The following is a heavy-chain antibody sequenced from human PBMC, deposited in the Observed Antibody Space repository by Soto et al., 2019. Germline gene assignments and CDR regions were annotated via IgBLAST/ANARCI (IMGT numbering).Heavy chain of an antibody. D-gene: IGHD6-6*01. V-gene: IGHV1-18*01. CDR2: ISAYNGNT. CDR3: AREYSSSPALYY. J-gene: IGHJ4*02. Sequence: ASVKVSFKASGYTFTSYGISWLRQAPGQGLEWMGWISAYNGNTNYAQKLQGRVTMTTDTSTSTAYMELRSLRSDDTAVYYCAREYSSSPALYYWGQGTLVTVSS. CDR1: GYTFTSYG.